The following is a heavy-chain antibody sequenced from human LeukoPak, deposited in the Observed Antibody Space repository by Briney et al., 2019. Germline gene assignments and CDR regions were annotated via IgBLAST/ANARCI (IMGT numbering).Heavy chain of an antibody. J-gene: IGHJ3*02. CDR3: ARGPYSYDSSGAFDI. CDR2: IYYSGST. V-gene: IGHV4-59*08. CDR1: GGSISSYY. Sequence: SETLSLTCTVSGGSISSYYWTWIRQPPGKGLEWIGHIYYSGSTNYNPSLKSPVTISVDTSKNQFSLKLSSVTAADTAVYFCARGPYSYDSSGAFDIWGQGTMVTVSS. D-gene: IGHD3-22*01.